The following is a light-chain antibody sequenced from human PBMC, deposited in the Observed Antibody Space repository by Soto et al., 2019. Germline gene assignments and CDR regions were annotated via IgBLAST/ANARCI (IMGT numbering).Light chain of an antibody. Sequence: QSVLTQPASVSGSPGQSITISCTGTSNNIGSYNLVSWYQQHPGKAPKLMIYEGSKRPSGVSNRFSGSKSGDTASLTISGLQAEDEADYYCTSYTAFSTDILFGGGTKLTVL. J-gene: IGLJ2*01. CDR3: TSYTAFSTDIL. V-gene: IGLV2-14*02. CDR1: SNNIGSYNL. CDR2: EGS.